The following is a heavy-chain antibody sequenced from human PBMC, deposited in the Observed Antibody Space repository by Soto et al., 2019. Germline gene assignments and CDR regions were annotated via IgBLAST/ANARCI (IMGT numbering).Heavy chain of an antibody. J-gene: IGHJ6*02. CDR2: IIPIFGTA. D-gene: IGHD3-22*01. V-gene: IGHV1-69*13. Sequence: SVKVSCKASGGTFSSYAISWVRQAPGQGLEWMGGIIPIFGTANYAQKFQGRVTITADESMSTAYMELSSLRSEDTAVYYCARAYYDSSGYSDYYGMDAWGQGTTVTVSS. CDR3: ARAYYDSSGYSDYYGMDA. CDR1: GGTFSSYA.